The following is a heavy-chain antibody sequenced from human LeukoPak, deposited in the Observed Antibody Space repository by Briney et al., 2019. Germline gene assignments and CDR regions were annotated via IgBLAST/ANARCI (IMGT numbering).Heavy chain of an antibody. V-gene: IGHV3-30*18. CDR3: AKDLLAVRAFDI. J-gene: IGHJ3*02. Sequence: PGRSLRLSCAASGFTFSSYGMHWVRQAPGKGLEWVAVISYDGSNKYYADSVKGRFTISRDNSKNTLYLQMNSLRAEDTAVYYCAKDLLAVRAFDIWGQGTVVTVSS. CDR2: ISYDGSNK. CDR1: GFTFSSYG. D-gene: IGHD6-19*01.